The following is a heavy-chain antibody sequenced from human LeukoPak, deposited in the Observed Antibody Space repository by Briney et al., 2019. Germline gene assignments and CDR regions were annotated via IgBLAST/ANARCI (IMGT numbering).Heavy chain of an antibody. J-gene: IGHJ4*02. D-gene: IGHD5-24*01. Sequence: SETLSLTCTVSGGSISSYYWSWIRQPPGKGLEWIGYIYYSGSTNYNPSLKSRVTISVDTSKNQFPLKLSSVTAADTAVYYCAREGVRDGYNRVPFDYWGQGTLVTVSS. CDR3: AREGVRDGYNRVPFDY. CDR1: GGSISSYY. CDR2: IYYSGST. V-gene: IGHV4-59*01.